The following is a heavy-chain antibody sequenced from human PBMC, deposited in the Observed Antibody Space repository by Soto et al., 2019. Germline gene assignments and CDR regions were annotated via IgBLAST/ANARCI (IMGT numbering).Heavy chain of an antibody. CDR2: ISYDGSNK. CDR1: GFTFSSCA. Sequence: WGALRLSCADSGFTFSSCAMHSVRQAPGKGLEWVAVISYDGSNKYYADSVKGRFTISRDNSKNTLYLQMNSLRDEDTAVYYCARDMGRGGAIFEYSSSTGADYYGLDVWGQGTTVTVSS. V-gene: IGHV3-30-3*01. J-gene: IGHJ6*02. CDR3: ARDMGRGGAIFEYSSSTGADYYGLDV. D-gene: IGHD6-6*01.